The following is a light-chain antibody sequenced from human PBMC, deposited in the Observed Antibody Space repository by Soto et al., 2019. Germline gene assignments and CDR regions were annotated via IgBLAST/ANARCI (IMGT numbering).Light chain of an antibody. CDR2: GAS. V-gene: IGKV3-20*01. CDR1: QIVSSSY. J-gene: IGKJ4*01. CDR3: QQYGSSPLT. Sequence: EIVLTQSPGTLSLSPGERATLSCRASQIVSSSYLAWYQQKPGQAPRLLINGASSRATGIPDRFSGSGSGTDFTLTISRQEPEDFAVYYCQQYGSSPLTFGGGTKVEIK.